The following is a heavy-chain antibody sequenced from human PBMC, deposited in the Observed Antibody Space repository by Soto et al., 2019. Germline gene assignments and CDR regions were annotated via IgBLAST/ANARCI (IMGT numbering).Heavy chain of an antibody. CDR1: GFTFSSYG. Sequence: QVQLVESGGGVVQPGRSPRLSCAASGFTFSSYGMHWVRQAPGKGLEWVAVISYDGSNKYYADSVKGRFTISRDNSKNTLYLQMNSLRAEDTAVYYCAKALGVWGQGTTVTVSS. CDR2: ISYDGSNK. CDR3: AKALGV. J-gene: IGHJ6*02. V-gene: IGHV3-30*18.